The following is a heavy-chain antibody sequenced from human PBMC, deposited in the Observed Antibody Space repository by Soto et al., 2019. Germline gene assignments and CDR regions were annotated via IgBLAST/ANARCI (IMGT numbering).Heavy chain of an antibody. CDR2: TYYRSKWYY. D-gene: IGHD1-26*01. V-gene: IGHV6-1*01. CDR3: ARGEQYSGRIFDY. J-gene: IGHJ4*01. Sequence: PSQTLSLTCAITGDSVSSNSAGWSWVRQSPSRGLEWLGRTYYRSKWYYEYAVSVRGRITINPDTSKNQYSLQLNSVTPEDTTVYFCARGEQYSGRIFDYWGQGTLVTVSS. CDR1: GDSVSSNSAG.